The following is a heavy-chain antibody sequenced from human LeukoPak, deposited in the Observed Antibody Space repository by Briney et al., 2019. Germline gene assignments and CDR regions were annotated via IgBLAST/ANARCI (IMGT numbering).Heavy chain of an antibody. V-gene: IGHV3-30*02. CDR3: AKELWIAAALPDY. Sequence: GGSLRLSCAASGFTFSSYAMHWVRQAPGKGLEWVAFIRYDGSNKYYADSVKGRFTISRDNSKNTLYLQMNSLRAEDTAVYYCAKELWIAAALPDYWGQGTLVTVSS. CDR2: IRYDGSNK. D-gene: IGHD6-13*01. CDR1: GFTFSSYA. J-gene: IGHJ4*02.